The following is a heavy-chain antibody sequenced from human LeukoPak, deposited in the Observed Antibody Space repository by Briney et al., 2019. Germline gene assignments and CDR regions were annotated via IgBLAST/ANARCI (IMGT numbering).Heavy chain of an antibody. D-gene: IGHD1-26*01. CDR3: ARQGGSYYRGEYYFDY. V-gene: IGHV4-59*08. Sequence: SETLSLTCTVSGGSISTSYWNWVRQPPGKGLEWIGYILYSGSTNYNPSLKSRVTISVDTSKNQFSLKLSSVTAADTAVYYCARQGGSYYRGEYYFDYWGQGTLVTVSS. CDR1: GGSISTSY. CDR2: ILYSGST. J-gene: IGHJ4*02.